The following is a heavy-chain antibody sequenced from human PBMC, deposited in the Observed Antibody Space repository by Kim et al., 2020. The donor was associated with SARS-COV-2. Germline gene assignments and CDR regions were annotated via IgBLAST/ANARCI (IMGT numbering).Heavy chain of an antibody. CDR3: ASRYCSGGSCYVPSNFDY. CDR2: IYNSGST. V-gene: IGHV4-59*08. CDR1: GGSISSYY. Sequence: SETLSLTCTVSGGSISSYYWSWIRQPPGKGLEWIGYIYNSGSTNYNPSLKSRVTISVDTSKNQFSLKLSSVTAADTAVYYCASRYCSGGSCYVPSNFDY. J-gene: IGHJ4*01. D-gene: IGHD2-15*01.